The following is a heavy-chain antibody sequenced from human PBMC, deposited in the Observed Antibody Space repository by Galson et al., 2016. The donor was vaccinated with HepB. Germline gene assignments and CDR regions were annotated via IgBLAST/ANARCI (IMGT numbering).Heavy chain of an antibody. D-gene: IGHD6-19*01. CDR1: GGPIVSSSNW. J-gene: IGHJ4*02. Sequence: SETLSLTCAVFGGPIVSSSNWCGWVRQPPGRGLEWIGETYHRGSTSYNPSLKSRVTFSVDRSKNEVSLQMSSVTAAETAVYFCVRGYSSRIDGWGQGTRVTVSS. CDR3: VRGYSSRIDG. CDR2: TYHRGST. V-gene: IGHV4-4*02.